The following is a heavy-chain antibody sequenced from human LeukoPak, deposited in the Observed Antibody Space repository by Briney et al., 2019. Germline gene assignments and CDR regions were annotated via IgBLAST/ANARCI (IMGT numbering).Heavy chain of an antibody. CDR3: ARESGSSGYYYFDY. J-gene: IGHJ4*02. D-gene: IGHD3-22*01. CDR1: GFTFSSYE. CDR2: ISSSGSTI. Sequence: GGSLRLSCAASGFTFSSYEMNWVRQAPGKGLEGGSYISSSGSTIYYADSVEGRFTISRDNAKNSLYLQMNSLRAEDTAVYYCARESGSSGYYYFDYWGQGTLVTVSS. V-gene: IGHV3-48*03.